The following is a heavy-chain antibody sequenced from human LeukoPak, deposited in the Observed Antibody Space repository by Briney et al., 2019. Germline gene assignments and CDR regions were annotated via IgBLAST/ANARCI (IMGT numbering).Heavy chain of an antibody. CDR3: ARVGGSYLYYFDY. J-gene: IGHJ4*02. D-gene: IGHD1-26*01. CDR2: INPNSGGT. Sequence: ASVKVSCKASGYTFTGYYMHWVRQAPGQGLEWMGRINPNSGGTNYAQKFQGRVTMTRDTSTSTAYMELSRLRSDDTAVYYCARVGGSYLYYFDYWGQGTLVTVSS. V-gene: IGHV1-2*06. CDR1: GYTFTGYY.